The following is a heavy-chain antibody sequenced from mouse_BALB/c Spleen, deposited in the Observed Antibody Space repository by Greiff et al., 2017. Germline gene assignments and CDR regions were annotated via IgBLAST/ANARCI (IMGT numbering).Heavy chain of an antibody. CDR3: NAVMRAMDY. CDR2: IDPENGDT. Sequence: EVKLQESGAELVRSGASVKLSCTASGFNIKDYYMHWVKQRPEQGLEWIGWIDPENGDTEYAPKFQGKATMTADTSSNTAYLQLSSLTSEDTAVYYCNAVMRAMDYWGQGTSVTVSS. J-gene: IGHJ4*01. D-gene: IGHD2-3*01. V-gene: IGHV14-4*02. CDR1: GFNIKDYY.